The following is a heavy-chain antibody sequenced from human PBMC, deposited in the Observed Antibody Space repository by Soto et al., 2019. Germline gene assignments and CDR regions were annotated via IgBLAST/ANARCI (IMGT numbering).Heavy chain of an antibody. Sequence: PSETLSLTCTVSGDSISSYYWSWIRQPPGKGLEWIGYIYYSGSTNYNPSLKSRVTISVDTSKNRFSLKLSSVTAADTAVYYCARLLGPIAVAGTLETDFDYWGQGTLVTVSS. D-gene: IGHD6-19*01. CDR3: ARLLGPIAVAGTLETDFDY. CDR1: GDSISSYY. J-gene: IGHJ4*02. CDR2: IYYSGST. V-gene: IGHV4-59*01.